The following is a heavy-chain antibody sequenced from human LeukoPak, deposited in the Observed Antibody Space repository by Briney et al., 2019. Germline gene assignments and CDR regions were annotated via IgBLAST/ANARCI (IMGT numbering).Heavy chain of an antibody. CDR1: GYTFTSYD. CDR2: MNPNSGNT. CDR3: ARGPVRYSDWLIVKYYYYGMDV. D-gene: IGHD3-9*01. J-gene: IGHJ6*02. V-gene: IGHV1-8*01. Sequence: AASVKVSCKASGYTFTSYDINWVRQATGQGLEWMGWMNPNSGNTGYAQKFQGRVTMTRNTSISTAYMELSSLRSEDTAVYYCARGPVRYSDWLIVKYYYYGMDVWGQGTTVSVSS.